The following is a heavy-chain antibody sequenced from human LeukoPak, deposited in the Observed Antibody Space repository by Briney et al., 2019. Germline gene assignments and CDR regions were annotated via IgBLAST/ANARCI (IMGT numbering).Heavy chain of an antibody. D-gene: IGHD4-11*01. Sequence: PSQTLSLTCTVSGGSISSGDYYWSWIRQPPGKGLEWIGYIYYSGSTYYNPSLKSRVTISVDTSKNQFSLKLSSVTAADTAVYYCAREVGRNYVYYYNGMDVWGQGTTVTVSS. CDR3: AREVGRNYVYYYNGMDV. CDR2: IYYSGST. J-gene: IGHJ6*02. V-gene: IGHV4-30-4*01. CDR1: GGSISSGDYY.